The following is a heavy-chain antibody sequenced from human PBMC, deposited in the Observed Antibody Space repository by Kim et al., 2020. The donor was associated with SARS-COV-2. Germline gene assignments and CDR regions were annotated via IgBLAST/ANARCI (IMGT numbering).Heavy chain of an antibody. CDR2: SYYSGST. D-gene: IGHD3-10*01. Sequence: SETLSLTCTVSGGSISSGGYYWSWIRQHPGKGLEWIGYSYYSGSTYYNPSLKSRVTISVDTSKNQFSLKLSSVTAADTAVYYCARIPREGVGYWGQGTLVTVSS. J-gene: IGHJ4*02. CDR3: ARIPREGVGY. CDR1: GGSISSGGYY. V-gene: IGHV4-31*03.